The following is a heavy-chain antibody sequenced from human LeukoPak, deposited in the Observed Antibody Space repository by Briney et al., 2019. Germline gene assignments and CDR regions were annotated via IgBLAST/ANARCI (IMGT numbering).Heavy chain of an antibody. D-gene: IGHD2-8*01. Sequence: PGGSLRLSCAASGFTFSDYVMTWVRQAPGKGLEWVSTISGGGVSTFYTNSVKGRFTISRDNSKSTLYLQMNSLRAEGTAVYYCAKGGANGLFAPWGQGTLVTVSS. CDR2: ISGGGVST. CDR3: AKGGANGLFAP. J-gene: IGHJ5*02. V-gene: IGHV3-23*01. CDR1: GFTFSDYV.